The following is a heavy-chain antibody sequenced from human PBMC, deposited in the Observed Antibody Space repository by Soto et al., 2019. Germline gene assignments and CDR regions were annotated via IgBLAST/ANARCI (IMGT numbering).Heavy chain of an antibody. CDR2: INHSGST. J-gene: IGHJ4*02. CDR1: GGSFSGYS. Sequence: SETRSHSCAVYGGSFSGYSWSWCRQPPGKGLEWIGEINHSGSTNYNPSLKSRVTISVDTSKNQFSLKLSSVTAADTAVYYCARGRYSNYLDYWGQGTLVTVSS. CDR3: ARGRYSNYLDY. D-gene: IGHD4-4*01. V-gene: IGHV4-34*01.